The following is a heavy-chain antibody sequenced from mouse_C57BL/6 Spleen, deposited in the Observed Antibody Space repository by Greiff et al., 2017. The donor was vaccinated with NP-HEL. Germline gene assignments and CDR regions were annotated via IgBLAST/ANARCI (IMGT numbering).Heavy chain of an antibody. V-gene: IGHV1-82*01. J-gene: IGHJ2*01. Sequence: QVQLQQSGPELVKPGASVKISCKASGYAFSSSWMNWVKQRPGKGLEWIGRIYPGDGDTNYNGKFKGKATLTAYKSSSTAYMQLCSLTSEDSAVYFCARDYGSSSGAYYFDYWGQGTTLTVSS. D-gene: IGHD1-1*01. CDR2: IYPGDGDT. CDR3: ARDYGSSSGAYYFDY. CDR1: GYAFSSSW.